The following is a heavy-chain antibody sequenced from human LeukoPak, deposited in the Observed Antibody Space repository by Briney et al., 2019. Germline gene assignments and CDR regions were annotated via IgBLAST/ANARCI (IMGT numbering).Heavy chain of an antibody. J-gene: IGHJ6*02. CDR1: GFIFSSSA. D-gene: IGHD3-22*01. Sequence: GGSLRLSCAVSGFIFSSSAMSWVRQAPGKGLEWVSAISGGGDDTSYADSARGRFTVSRDNSKNTLYLQMNSLRAEDTAVYYCAKDSRESSGHFPYYYYYHYGLDVWGQGTTVTVSS. V-gene: IGHV3-23*01. CDR2: ISGGGDDT. CDR3: AKDSRESSGHFPYYYYYHYGLDV.